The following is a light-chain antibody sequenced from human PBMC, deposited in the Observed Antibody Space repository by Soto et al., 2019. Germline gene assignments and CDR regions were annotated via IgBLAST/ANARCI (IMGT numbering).Light chain of an antibody. CDR1: QSVSSSY. V-gene: IGKV3-20*01. CDR2: DAS. J-gene: IGKJ4*01. Sequence: EIVLTQSPGTLSLSPGERATLSCRASQSVSSSYLAWYQQKPGQAPRLLIYDASNRATGIPARFGGSGSGTEFTLTISSLQSEDFAMYYCQQYNNWLMLTFGGGTKVDIK. CDR3: QQYNNWLMLT.